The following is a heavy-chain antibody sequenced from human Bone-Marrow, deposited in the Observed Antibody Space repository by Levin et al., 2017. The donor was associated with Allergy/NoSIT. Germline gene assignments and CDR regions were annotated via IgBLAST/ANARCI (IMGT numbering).Heavy chain of an antibody. J-gene: IGHJ4*02. D-gene: IGHD3-16*01. CDR2: SRSRNDGGTT. CDR1: GFTFNLAW. V-gene: IGHV3-15*01. CDR3: TSDASSWYEGEYYFDS. Sequence: GESLKISCAASGFTFNLAWMSWVRQAPGKGLEWIGRSRSRNDGGTTHYAAPVKGRFTIPRDDSKNMVYLQMNSLRTEDTARYYCTSDASSWYEGEYYFDSWGQGTLVTVSS.